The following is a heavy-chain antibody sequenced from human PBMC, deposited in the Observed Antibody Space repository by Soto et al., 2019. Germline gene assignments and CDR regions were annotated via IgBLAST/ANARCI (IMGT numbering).Heavy chain of an antibody. CDR2: INPNSGGT. J-gene: IGHJ6*02. D-gene: IGHD6-6*01. CDR1: GYTFTSYY. CDR3: ARDQRNRWLVRGYYYGMDV. Sequence: VKVSCKASGYTFTSYYMHWVRQAPGQGLEWMGWINPNSGGTNYAQKFQGWVTMTRDTSISTAYMELSRLRSDDTAVYYCARDQRNRWLVRGYYYGMDVWGQGTTVTVSS. V-gene: IGHV1-2*04.